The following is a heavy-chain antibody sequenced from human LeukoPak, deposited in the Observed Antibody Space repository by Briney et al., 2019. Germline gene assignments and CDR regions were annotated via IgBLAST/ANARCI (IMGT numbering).Heavy chain of an antibody. CDR1: GDSISSSY. Sequence: SETLSPTCTVSGDSISSSYWTWIRQPPGKGLEWIGYIYYSGSTKYNPSLKSRVTISVDTSKNQFSLKLSSVTAADTAVYYCVRGVGDSSGYYYSGFDYWGQGTLVTVSS. V-gene: IGHV4-59*01. CDR2: IYYSGST. CDR3: VRGVGDSSGYYYSGFDY. J-gene: IGHJ4*02. D-gene: IGHD3-22*01.